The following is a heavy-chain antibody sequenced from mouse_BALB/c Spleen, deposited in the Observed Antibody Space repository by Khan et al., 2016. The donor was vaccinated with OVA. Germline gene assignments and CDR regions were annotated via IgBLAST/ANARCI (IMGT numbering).Heavy chain of an antibody. V-gene: IGHV5-6*01. D-gene: IGHD4-1*01. CDR3: VYYLTGLVAY. CDR1: GFTFSSYS. J-gene: IGHJ3*01. Sequence: EVELVESGGDLVKPGGSLKLSCAASGFTFSSYSMSWVRQTPDKRLEWVASISSGGDYTYYPDSVKGRFTISRDNAKNTLYLQMSDLKSEDTAMYYGVYYLTGLVAYWGQGTLVTVSA. CDR2: ISSGGDYT.